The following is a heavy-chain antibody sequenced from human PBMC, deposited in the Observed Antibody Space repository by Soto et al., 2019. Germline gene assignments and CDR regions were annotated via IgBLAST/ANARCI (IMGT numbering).Heavy chain of an antibody. J-gene: IGHJ4*02. CDR2: ISYDGINA. CDR3: AKDGVNYASLSPVDY. Sequence: QIHLVESGGGVVQPGRSLRLSCASSGFNFRTFTMHWVRQAPGKGLEWVAGISYDGINAYYADSVKGRFAISRDNSKNTVSLQINSQRPADTAAYYCAKDGVNYASLSPVDYWGQGTLVTVSS. D-gene: IGHD2-2*01. V-gene: IGHV3-30*09. CDR1: GFNFRTFT.